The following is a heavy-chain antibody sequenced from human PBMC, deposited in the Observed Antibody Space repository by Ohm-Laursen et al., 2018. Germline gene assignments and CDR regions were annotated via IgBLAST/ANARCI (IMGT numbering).Heavy chain of an antibody. V-gene: IGHV4-34*01. Sequence: SETLSLTCAVNGESSSGYFWNWIRQPPGKGLEWIGEINQSGSTKYNPSLKRRVTLSADSSNSQFSLRLTSVTAADTAVFYCARFPMTTVNDYFGMDVWGQGTTVTVSS. CDR1: GESSSGYF. CDR2: INQSGST. D-gene: IGHD4-17*01. CDR3: ARFPMTTVNDYFGMDV. J-gene: IGHJ6*02.